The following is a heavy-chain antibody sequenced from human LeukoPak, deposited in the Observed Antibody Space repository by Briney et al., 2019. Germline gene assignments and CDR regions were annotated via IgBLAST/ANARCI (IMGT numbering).Heavy chain of an antibody. Sequence: GASVKVSCKASGYTFTSYGISWVRQAPGQGLEWMGWIGAYNGNTNYAQKLQGRVTMTTDTSTSTAYMELRSLRSDDTAVYYCARYYGSGSYPASDYWGQGTLVTVSS. V-gene: IGHV1-18*01. D-gene: IGHD3-10*01. J-gene: IGHJ4*02. CDR2: IGAYNGNT. CDR3: ARYYGSGSYPASDY. CDR1: GYTFTSYG.